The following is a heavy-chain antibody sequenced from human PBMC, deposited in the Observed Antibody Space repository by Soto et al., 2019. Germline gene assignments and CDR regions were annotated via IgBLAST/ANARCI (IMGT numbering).Heavy chain of an antibody. CDR2: INHSGST. V-gene: IGHV4-34*01. D-gene: IGHD6-25*01. J-gene: IGHJ5*02. Sequence: SETLSLTCAVYGGSFSGYYWSWIRQLPGKGLEWIGEINHSGSTNYNPSLKSRVTISVDTSKNQFSLKLSSVTAADTAVYYCARGHRDAAALRPGRWFDPWGQGTLVTVSS. CDR1: GGSFSGYY. CDR3: ARGHRDAAALRPGRWFDP.